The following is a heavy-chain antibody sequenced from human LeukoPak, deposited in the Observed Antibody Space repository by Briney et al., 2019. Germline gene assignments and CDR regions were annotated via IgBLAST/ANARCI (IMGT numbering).Heavy chain of an antibody. CDR3: AKGLQAGYFDY. D-gene: IGHD2-21*01. J-gene: IGHJ4*02. CDR1: GYTFTSYG. CDR2: INPNSGGT. Sequence: ASVKVSCKASGYTFTSYGISWVRQAPGQGLEWMGWINPNSGGTNYAQKFQGRVTMTRDTSISTAYMELSRLRSDDTAVYYCAKGLQAGYFDYWGQGTLVTVSS. V-gene: IGHV1-2*02.